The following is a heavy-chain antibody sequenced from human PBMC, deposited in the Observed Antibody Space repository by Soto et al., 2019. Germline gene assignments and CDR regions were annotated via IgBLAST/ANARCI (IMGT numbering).Heavy chain of an antibody. Sequence: QVQLQESGPGLVKPSETLSLTCTGSGGSISSYYWSWIRQPAGKGLEWIGRIYTSGSTNYNSSLKSRITMSVDTSKNPFSLKLSFVLAADTAVYYCARNADGSGRVDYWGQGTLVTVSS. D-gene: IGHD3-10*01. V-gene: IGHV4-4*07. CDR1: GGSISSYY. CDR3: ARNADGSGRVDY. J-gene: IGHJ4*02. CDR2: IYTSGST.